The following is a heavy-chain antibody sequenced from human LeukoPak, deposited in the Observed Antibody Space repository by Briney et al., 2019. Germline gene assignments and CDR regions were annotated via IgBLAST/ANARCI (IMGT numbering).Heavy chain of an antibody. Sequence: KTSETLSLTCTVSGYSISSGSYYWSWIRQPAGKGLEWIGRIYSSGNTNYNPYLRSRVTISLDTSKNQFFLKLSSVTAADTAVYFCARASIAAAQGAFDIWGQGTMVTVSS. D-gene: IGHD6-13*01. CDR1: GYSISSGSYY. V-gene: IGHV4-61*02. J-gene: IGHJ3*02. CDR3: ARASIAAAQGAFDI. CDR2: IYSSGNT.